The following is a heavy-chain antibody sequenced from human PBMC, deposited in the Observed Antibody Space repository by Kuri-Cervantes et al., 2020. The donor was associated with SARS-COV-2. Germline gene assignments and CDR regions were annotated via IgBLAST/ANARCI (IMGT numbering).Heavy chain of an antibody. D-gene: IGHD3-22*01. CDR3: ARVYGDYYDSSGYSVGNAFDI. J-gene: IGHJ3*02. Sequence: ASVKVSCKASGYTFTIYGISWVRQAPGQGLEWMGWISAYSGNTNYAQNLQGRVTMTTDTSTSTAYMELRSLRSDDTAVYYCARVYGDYYDSSGYSVGNAFDIWAKGQWSPSPQ. V-gene: IGHV1-18*04. CDR1: GYTFTIYG. CDR2: ISAYSGNT.